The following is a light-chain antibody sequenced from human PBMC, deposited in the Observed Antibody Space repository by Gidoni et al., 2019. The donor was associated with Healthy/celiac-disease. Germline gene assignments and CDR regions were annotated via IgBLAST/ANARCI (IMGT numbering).Light chain of an antibody. Sequence: QSALTQPASVSGSPGQSITISCTGTSSDVGGYNYVSWYQQHPGQAPKLMIYYVSNRPSGVSNRLSGSKSGNTASLTISGLQAEDEADYYCSSYTSSTTLGVFGGGTKLTVL. CDR3: SSYTSSTTLGV. CDR1: SSDVGGYNY. V-gene: IGLV2-14*03. CDR2: YVS. J-gene: IGLJ2*01.